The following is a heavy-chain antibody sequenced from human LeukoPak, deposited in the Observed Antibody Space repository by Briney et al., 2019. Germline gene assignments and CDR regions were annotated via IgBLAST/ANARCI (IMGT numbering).Heavy chain of an antibody. CDR1: GFTFDDYA. J-gene: IGHJ4*02. CDR2: ISWNSGSI. Sequence: GGSLRLSCAASGFTFDDYAMHWVRQAPGKGLEWVSGISWNSGSIGYADSVKGRFTISRDNAKNSLYLQMNSLRAEDMALYYCARDKNPGIAADWGQGTLVTVSS. CDR3: ARDKNPGIAAD. V-gene: IGHV3-9*03. D-gene: IGHD6-13*01.